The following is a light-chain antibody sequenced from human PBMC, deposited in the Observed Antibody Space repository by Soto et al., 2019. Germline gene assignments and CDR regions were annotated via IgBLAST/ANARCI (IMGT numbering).Light chain of an antibody. CDR3: SSYTIRSTPVV. J-gene: IGLJ2*01. V-gene: IGLV2-14*01. Sequence: QSALTQPASVSGSPGQSITISCTGTSSDVGGYNYVSWYQQHPGKAPKLMIYEVSNRPSGVSNRFSGSKSGNTASLTISGLQAEDEADYYCSSYTIRSTPVVFGGGTTLTVL. CDR1: SSDVGGYNY. CDR2: EVS.